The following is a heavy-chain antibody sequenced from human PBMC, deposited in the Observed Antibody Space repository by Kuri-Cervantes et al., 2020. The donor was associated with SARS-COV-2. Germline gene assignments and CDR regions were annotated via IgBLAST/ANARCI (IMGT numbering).Heavy chain of an antibody. J-gene: IGHJ4*02. CDR3: ARTLYYEGSGSYCFDY. CDR2: IYYSGST. D-gene: IGHD3-10*01. CDR1: GGSVSSGSHY. V-gene: IGHV4-61*01. Sequence: ESLRLSCIVSGGSVSSGSHYWSWIRQPPGKGLEWIGYIYYSGSTKYNPTLKSRFTMSVDTSKNQFSLKLNSATPADTAVYDCARTLYYEGSGSYCFDYWGQGTLVTVSS.